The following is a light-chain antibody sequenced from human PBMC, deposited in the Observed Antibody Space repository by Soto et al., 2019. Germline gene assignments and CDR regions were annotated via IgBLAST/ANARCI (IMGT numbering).Light chain of an antibody. CDR2: DAS. CDR1: QGISSA. Sequence: AIQLTQSPSSLSASVGDRVTITCRASQGISSALVWYQQKPGKAPKLLIYDASTLESGVPSRFSGSGFGTDFTLTISSLQPEDFATYYCQHYNGFSWTFGQGTKVDIK. CDR3: QHYNGFSWT. J-gene: IGKJ1*01. V-gene: IGKV1-13*02.